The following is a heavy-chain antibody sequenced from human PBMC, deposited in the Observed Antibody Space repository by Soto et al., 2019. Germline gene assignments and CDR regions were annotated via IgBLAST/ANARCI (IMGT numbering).Heavy chain of an antibody. D-gene: IGHD6-13*01. CDR3: ARGRSSSWNGYFQH. CDR2: INHSGST. CDR1: GGSFSGYY. Sequence: QVQLQQWGAGLLKPSETLSLTCAVYGGSFSGYYWSWIRQPPGKGLEWIGEINHSGSTNYNPSLKRRGTISVDTSKNQFSLKLSSVTAADTAVYYCARGRSSSWNGYFQHWGQGTLVTVSS. V-gene: IGHV4-34*01. J-gene: IGHJ1*01.